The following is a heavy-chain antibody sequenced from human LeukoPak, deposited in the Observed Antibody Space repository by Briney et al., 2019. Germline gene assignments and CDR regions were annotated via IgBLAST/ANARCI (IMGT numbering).Heavy chain of an antibody. CDR3: ARSTHYGATGYYFFDS. V-gene: IGHV5-51*01. Sequence: GESLKISCKISGENFIPNWIGWVRQLPGKGLEWMGIIFPRDSDTRYSPSFQGQVTISAEQSISTVFLQWSSLKASDTAMYYCARSTHYGATGYYFFDSWGQGTLVTVSS. CDR1: GENFIPNW. D-gene: IGHD3-22*01. CDR2: IFPRDSDT. J-gene: IGHJ5*01.